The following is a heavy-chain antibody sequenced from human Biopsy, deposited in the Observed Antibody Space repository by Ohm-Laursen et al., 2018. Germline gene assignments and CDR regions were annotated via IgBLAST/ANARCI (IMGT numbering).Heavy chain of an antibody. CDR1: GFTFSSYA. V-gene: IGHV3-23*01. CDR3: VREPKTGTAEAWYFDL. Sequence: SLRLSCSASGFTFSSYAMTWFRQAPGKGLEWVSTISGNSDIIYGTDSVKGRFTISRDNSKNTLYLQMNSLRADDTAVYYCVREPKTGTAEAWYFDLWGRGSPVTVPS. J-gene: IGHJ2*01. D-gene: IGHD3-9*01. CDR2: ISGNSDII.